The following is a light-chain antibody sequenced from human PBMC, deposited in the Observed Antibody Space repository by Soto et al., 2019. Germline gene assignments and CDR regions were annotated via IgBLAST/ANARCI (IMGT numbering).Light chain of an antibody. Sequence: EIVLTQSPGTLSLSPGERATLSCRASQSVSSSYLAWYQQKPGQAPRLLIYGASSRATGIPDRFSGSGSRTDLTLTISRLEPEDFAVYYCQPYGSSLLLTFGGGPKVEIK. V-gene: IGKV3-20*01. CDR2: GAS. CDR3: QPYGSSLLLT. CDR1: QSVSSSY. J-gene: IGKJ4*01.